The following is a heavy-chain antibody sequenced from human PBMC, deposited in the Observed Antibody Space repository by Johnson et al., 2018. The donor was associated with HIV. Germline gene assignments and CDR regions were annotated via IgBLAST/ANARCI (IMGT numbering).Heavy chain of an antibody. CDR3: TTGISWFGAITFDI. CDR1: GFIFSNAG. V-gene: IGHV3-15*01. Sequence: GQLVESGGGLVKPGVSLRLSCVASGFIFSNAGMSWVRQAPGKGLEWVGRIKSKTDGGTTDSAAPVNGRFTISRDHSKNTLYLQMNSLKTEDTAVYYCTTGISWFGAITFDIWGQGTMVTVSS. J-gene: IGHJ3*02. D-gene: IGHD3-10*01. CDR2: IKSKTDGGTT.